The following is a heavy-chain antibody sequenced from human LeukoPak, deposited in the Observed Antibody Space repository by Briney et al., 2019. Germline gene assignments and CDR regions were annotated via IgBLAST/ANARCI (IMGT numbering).Heavy chain of an antibody. CDR2: IYHSGST. J-gene: IGHJ4*02. CDR1: GGSISSSNW. CDR3: ASAVDCSSTSCLYYFDY. Sequence: SETLSLTCAVSGGSISSSNWWSWVRQPPGKGLEWIGEIYHSGSTNYNPSLKSRVTISVDKSKNQFSLKLSSVTAADTAVYYCASAVDCSSTSCLYYFDYWGQGTLVTVSS. D-gene: IGHD2-2*01. V-gene: IGHV4-4*02.